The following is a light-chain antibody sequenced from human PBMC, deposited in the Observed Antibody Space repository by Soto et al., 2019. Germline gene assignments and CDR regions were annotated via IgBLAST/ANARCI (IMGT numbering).Light chain of an antibody. V-gene: IGLV2-14*01. J-gene: IGLJ2*01. CDR2: EVS. CDR1: TSDIGGYNY. CDR3: SSYIFSSTLVV. Sequence: QSALTQPASVSGSPGQSLTISCTGTTSDIGGYNYVSWYQHHPGKAPRLVIYEVSNRPSGVSNRFSGSKSGNTASLSISGLQAEDEADYSCSSYIFSSTLVVFGGGTKVTVL.